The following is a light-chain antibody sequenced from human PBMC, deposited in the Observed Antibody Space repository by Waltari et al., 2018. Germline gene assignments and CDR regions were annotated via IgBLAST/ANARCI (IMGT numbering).Light chain of an antibody. J-gene: IGKJ4*01. Sequence: DIQMTQSSSSLSASVGDRVTITCRTSQAIRNDLGWFQQKPGKSPKRLIHGASRLQSGVPSRFSGSGYGTEFTLTINSLQPEDFATYYCLQHNTYPLTFGGGTKVEIK. CDR2: GAS. CDR1: QAIRND. V-gene: IGKV1-17*01. CDR3: LQHNTYPLT.